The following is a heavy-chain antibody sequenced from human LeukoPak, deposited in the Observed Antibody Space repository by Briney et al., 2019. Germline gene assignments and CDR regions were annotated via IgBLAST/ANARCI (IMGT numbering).Heavy chain of an antibody. D-gene: IGHD3-10*01. V-gene: IGHV3-73*01. CDR1: GFTLSGSA. CDR3: TSVYYYGSGSYGY. Sequence: PGRSLRLSCAASGFTLSGSAMHWVRQASGKGLEWVGRIRSKANSYATAYAASVKGRFTISRDDSKNTAYLQMNSLKTEDTAVYYCTSVYYYGSGSYGYWGQGTLVTVSS. CDR2: IRSKANSYAT. J-gene: IGHJ4*02.